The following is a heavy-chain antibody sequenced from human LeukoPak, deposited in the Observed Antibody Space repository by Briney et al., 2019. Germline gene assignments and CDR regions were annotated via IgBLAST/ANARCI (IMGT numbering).Heavy chain of an antibody. V-gene: IGHV3-53*01. CDR1: GFTVSSNY. D-gene: IGHD7-27*01. Sequence: GGSLRLSCAASGFTVSSNYMSWVRQAPGKGLEWVSVIYSGGRTYYADSVKGRFTVSRDDSKNTLYLQMNSLRAEDTAVYYCAKDGGLWVSAHWGDSWGRGTLVTVSS. CDR2: IYSGGRT. J-gene: IGHJ4*02. CDR3: AKDGGLWVSAHWGDS.